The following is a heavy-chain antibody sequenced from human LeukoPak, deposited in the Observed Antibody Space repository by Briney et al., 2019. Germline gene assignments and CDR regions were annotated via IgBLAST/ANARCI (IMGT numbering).Heavy chain of an antibody. Sequence: SETLSLTCTVSGGSISSYYWSWIRQPPGKGLEWIGYIYYSGGTNYNPSLKSRVTISVDTSKNQFSLKLSSVTAADTAVYYCARDYYDSSSNRGWLLGYWGQGTLVTVSS. CDR2: IYYSGGT. CDR3: ARDYYDSSSNRGWLLGY. J-gene: IGHJ4*02. V-gene: IGHV4-59*01. CDR1: GGSISSYY. D-gene: IGHD3-22*01.